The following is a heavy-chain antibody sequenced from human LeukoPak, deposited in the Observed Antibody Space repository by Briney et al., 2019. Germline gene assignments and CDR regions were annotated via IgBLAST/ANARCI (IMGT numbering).Heavy chain of an antibody. CDR2: IDTDGKIT. CDR3: TRGMGDY. V-gene: IGHV3-74*03. Sequence: AGSLRLSCVTSGFAFGDFWMHWVRHTPGKGLVWVSRIDTDGKITTYADSVKGRFTISRDNAKNMLYLQMNSLRVEDTAVYYCTRGMGDYWGQGSLVTVSS. J-gene: IGHJ4*02. CDR1: GFAFGDFW. D-gene: IGHD3-10*01.